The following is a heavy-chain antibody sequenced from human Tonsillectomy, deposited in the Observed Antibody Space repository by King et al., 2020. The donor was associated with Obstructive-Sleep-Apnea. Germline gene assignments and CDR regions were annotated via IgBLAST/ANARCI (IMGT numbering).Heavy chain of an antibody. CDR3: ARRGSYGENYFDF. J-gene: IGHJ4*02. Sequence: QLVQSGAEVKKPGESLKISCNGSGYCFTSYCIGWVRQIPGKGLEWMGIIYPGHSDTRYSPSFQGQVTISADKSISTAYLQWSSLKASDTAMYYCARRGSYGENYFDFWGQGTLVTVSS. CDR1: GYCFTSYC. D-gene: IGHD4-17*01. V-gene: IGHV5-51*01. CDR2: IYPGHSDT.